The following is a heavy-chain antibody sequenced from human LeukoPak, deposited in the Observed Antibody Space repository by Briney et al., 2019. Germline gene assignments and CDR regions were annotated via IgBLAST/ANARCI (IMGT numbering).Heavy chain of an antibody. D-gene: IGHD6-13*01. CDR3: ARQSAAAGDFDY. CDR1: GGSISSYY. V-gene: IGHV4-59*08. Sequence: PSETLSLTCTVSGGSISSYYWSWIRQPPEKGLEWIGYIYYSGSTNYNPSLKSRVTISVDTSKNQFSLKLSSVTAADTAVYYCARQSAAAGDFDYWGQGTLVTVSS. J-gene: IGHJ4*02. CDR2: IYYSGST.